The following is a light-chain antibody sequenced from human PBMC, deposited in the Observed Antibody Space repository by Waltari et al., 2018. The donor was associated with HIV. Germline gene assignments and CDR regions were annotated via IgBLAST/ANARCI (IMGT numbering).Light chain of an antibody. CDR2: GVT. V-gene: IGLV2-14*03. J-gene: IGLJ3*02. Sequence: QSALTQPASVSGSPGQSVTIPCPGANTDISAFDIVPWFHQRSGEGQQLIIFGVTSRPSGVSSRFSGFKSGHTASLTISGLHDGDEAYYFCSSYSTLKTILFGGGTKLTV. CDR1: NTDISAFDI. CDR3: SSYSTLKTIL.